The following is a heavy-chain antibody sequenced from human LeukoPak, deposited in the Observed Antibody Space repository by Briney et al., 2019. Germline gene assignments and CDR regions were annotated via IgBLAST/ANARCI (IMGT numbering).Heavy chain of an antibody. V-gene: IGHV3-48*03. J-gene: IGHJ3*02. CDR1: GFTFSSYE. CDR3: ARGGGDYEDPFDI. D-gene: IGHD4-17*01. CDR2: ISSSGSTI. Sequence: GGSLRLSCAASGFTFSSYEMNWVRQAPGKGLEWVSYISSSGSTIYYADSVKGRFTISRDNAKNSLYLQRNSLRAEDTAVYYCARGGGDYEDPFDIWGQGTMVTVSS.